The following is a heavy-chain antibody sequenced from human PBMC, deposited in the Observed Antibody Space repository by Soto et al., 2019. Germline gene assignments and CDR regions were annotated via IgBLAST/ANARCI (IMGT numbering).Heavy chain of an antibody. CDR3: ARDQTVAGPTTFDY. J-gene: IGHJ4*02. V-gene: IGHV3-74*01. Sequence: LRLSCAASGFTFSRYWMHWVRQTPGKGLVWVSRIDNTGSVTTYADSVEGRFTISRDNAKNTLYLQMNSLRAEDTAVYYCARDQTVAGPTTFDYCGQGTLVTVSS. CDR1: GFTFSRYW. CDR2: IDNTGSVT. D-gene: IGHD6-19*01.